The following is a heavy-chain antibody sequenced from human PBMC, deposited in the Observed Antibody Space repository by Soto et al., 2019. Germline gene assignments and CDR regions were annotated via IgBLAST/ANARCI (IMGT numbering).Heavy chain of an antibody. V-gene: IGHV4-4*07. Sequence: SETLSLTCTVSGGSISSYYLSWIRQPAGKGLEWIGRIYTSGSTNYNPSLKSRVTMSVDTSKNQFSLKLSSVTAADTAVYYCARDRGYSTPGYYYYYGMDVWGQGTTVTVSS. J-gene: IGHJ6*02. D-gene: IGHD6-13*01. CDR3: ARDRGYSTPGYYYYYGMDV. CDR1: GGSISSYY. CDR2: IYTSGST.